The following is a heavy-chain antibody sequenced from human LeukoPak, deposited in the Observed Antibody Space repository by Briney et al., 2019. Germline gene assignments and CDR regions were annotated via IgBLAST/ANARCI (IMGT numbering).Heavy chain of an antibody. CDR1: GGSIRSHY. D-gene: IGHD5-18*01. V-gene: IGHV4-59*11. CDR2: IYYRGRT. CDR3: AREQGLVGGYSYGYDS. Sequence: SETLSLTCTVSGGSIRSHYWSWIRQPPGKGPEWIGNIYYRGRTNYNPSLKSRVTISVDTSKNQFSLKLSSVTAVDMAVYYCAREQGLVGGYSYGYDSWGQGTLVTVSS. J-gene: IGHJ4*02.